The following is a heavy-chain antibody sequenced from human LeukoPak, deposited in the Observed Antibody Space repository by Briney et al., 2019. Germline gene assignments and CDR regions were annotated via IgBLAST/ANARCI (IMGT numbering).Heavy chain of an antibody. V-gene: IGHV5-51*01. D-gene: IGHD5-12*01. CDR2: IFPGDSDT. Sequence: GESLKISCKGSGYSFPTYWIGWVRQMPGKGLEWMGIIFPGDSDTGYSPSFQGQVTISADKSISTAYLQWTSLKASDTAMYYCARGGYSGYDPRWGLDYWGQGTLVTVSS. J-gene: IGHJ4*02. CDR3: ARGGYSGYDPRWGLDY. CDR1: GYSFPTYW.